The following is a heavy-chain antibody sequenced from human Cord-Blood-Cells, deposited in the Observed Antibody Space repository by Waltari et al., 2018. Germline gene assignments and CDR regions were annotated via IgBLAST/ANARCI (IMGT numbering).Heavy chain of an antibody. CDR2: INHSGST. CDR1: GGSFSGYY. Sequence: QVQLQQWGAGLLKPSETLSLTCAVYGGSFSGYYWSWIRQPPGKGLEWIGEINHSGSTNYNPSLKSRVTRSVDTSKNQFSLKLSSVTAADTAVYYCARGLIVGATIWFDPWGQGTLVTVSS. J-gene: IGHJ5*02. D-gene: IGHD1-26*01. V-gene: IGHV4-34*01. CDR3: ARGLIVGATIWFDP.